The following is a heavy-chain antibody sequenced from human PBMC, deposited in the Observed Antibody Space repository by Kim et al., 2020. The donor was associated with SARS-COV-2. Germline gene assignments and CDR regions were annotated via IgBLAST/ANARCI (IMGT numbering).Heavy chain of an antibody. V-gene: IGHV3-64D*09. CDR1: GFTFSTYT. Sequence: GGSLRLSCSASGFTFSTYTMHWVRQAPGKGLEYVSAISSDGGSKYYADSVKGRFTISRDNYKNTLYLQMTSLSAEDTAVYYCVKGIIAAAGPGETFDYWGQGTLVTVSS. CDR3: VKGIIAAAGPGETFDY. J-gene: IGHJ4*02. CDR2: ISSDGGSK. D-gene: IGHD6-13*01.